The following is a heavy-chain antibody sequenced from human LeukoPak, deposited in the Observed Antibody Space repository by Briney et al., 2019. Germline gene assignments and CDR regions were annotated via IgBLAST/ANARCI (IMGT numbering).Heavy chain of an antibody. CDR1: GFTLSSYA. Sequence: GGSLRLSCAASGFTLSSYAMHWVRQAPGKGLEWVAVILYDGSNKYYADSVKGRFTISRDNSKNTLYLQMNSLRAEDTAVYYCARPLWTGGGYSGSCHYWGQGTLVTVSS. D-gene: IGHD6-13*01. V-gene: IGHV3-30*04. CDR2: ILYDGSNK. J-gene: IGHJ4*02. CDR3: ARPLWTGGGYSGSCHY.